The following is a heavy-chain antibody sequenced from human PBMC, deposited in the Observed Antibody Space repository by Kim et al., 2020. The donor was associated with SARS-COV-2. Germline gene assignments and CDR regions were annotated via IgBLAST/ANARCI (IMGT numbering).Heavy chain of an antibody. J-gene: IGHJ6*02. D-gene: IGHD2-2*01. CDR2: IIPVFGTA. V-gene: IGHV1-69*13. Sequence: SVKVSCKASGGTFRNYAISWVRQARGQGLEWMGGIIPVFGTANYAQKFQGRVTITAGESTSTAYMELSRLSSEDTAVYYCARGGWKVPGYHHYAMDVWG. CDR1: GGTFRNYA. CDR3: ARGGWKVPGYHHYAMDV.